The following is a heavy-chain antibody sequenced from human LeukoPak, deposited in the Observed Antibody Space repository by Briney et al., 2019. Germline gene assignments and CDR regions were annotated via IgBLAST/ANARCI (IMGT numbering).Heavy chain of an antibody. Sequence: GGSLRLSCAASGFTFSSYAMHWVRQAPGKGLEWVAVISYDGSNKYYADSVKGRFTISRDNAKNTLYLQMNSLRAEDTAVYYCVRGWDGYNFGYWGQGTLVTVSS. D-gene: IGHD5-24*01. CDR2: ISYDGSNK. CDR1: GFTFSSYA. V-gene: IGHV3-30-3*01. CDR3: VRGWDGYNFGY. J-gene: IGHJ4*02.